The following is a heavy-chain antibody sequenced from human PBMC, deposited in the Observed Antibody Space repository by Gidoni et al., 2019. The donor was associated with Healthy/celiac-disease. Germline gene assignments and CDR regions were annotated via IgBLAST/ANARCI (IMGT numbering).Heavy chain of an antibody. CDR1: AFTFSSYA. D-gene: IGHD3-10*01. J-gene: IGHJ4*02. V-gene: IGHV3-23*01. CDR2: ISGSGGST. CDR3: AKDGYYGSGSYYN. Sequence: EVQLLESGGGLVQPGGSLRLSCAASAFTFSSYAMSWVRQAPGKGLEWVSAISGSGGSTYYADSVKGRFTISRDNSKNTLYLQMNSLRAEDTAVYYCAKDGYYGSGSYYNWGQGTLVTVSS.